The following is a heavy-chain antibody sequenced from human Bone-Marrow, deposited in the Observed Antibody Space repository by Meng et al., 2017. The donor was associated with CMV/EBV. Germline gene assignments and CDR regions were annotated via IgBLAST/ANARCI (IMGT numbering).Heavy chain of an antibody. CDR1: GGSISSGDYY. Sequence: LRLSCTVSGGSISSGDYYWNWIRQPPGKGLEWIGFIYYSGSTAYSPSLKSRVTISTDTSKNQFSLKLSSVTAADTAVYYCARAGTWRALDAFDIWGQGTMVTVSS. CDR3: ARAGTWRALDAFDI. CDR2: IYYSGST. J-gene: IGHJ3*02. D-gene: IGHD6-19*01. V-gene: IGHV4-30-4*08.